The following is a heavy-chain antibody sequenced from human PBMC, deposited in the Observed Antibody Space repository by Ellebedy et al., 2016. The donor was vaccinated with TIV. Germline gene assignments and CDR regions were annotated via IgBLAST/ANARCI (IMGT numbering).Heavy chain of an antibody. CDR2: ISDFSAYR. D-gene: IGHD2-2*01. V-gene: IGHV3-21*01. CDR3: ARDTVPAALDAFDI. J-gene: IGHJ3*02. CDR1: GFTFSNYW. Sequence: PGGSLRLSCAASGFTFSNYWMNWVRQAPGKGLEWVSSISDFSAYRFYADSVKGRFTISRDNAKNSLYLQMDSLRAEDTAVYYCARDTVPAALDAFDIWGQGTMVTVSS.